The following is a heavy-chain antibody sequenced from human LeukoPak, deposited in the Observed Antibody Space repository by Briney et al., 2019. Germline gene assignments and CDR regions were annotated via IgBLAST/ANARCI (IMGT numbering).Heavy chain of an antibody. CDR1: VGSITRGVYH. Sequence: PSETLSLTCTVSVGSITRGVYHWSWIRHHPGKGLEWIGHIYYSVSTYYNPSLKSRVTISVDTSKNQFSLKLSSVTAAGTAVYYCERATVTVKYDAFDIWGQGTMVTVYS. CDR2: IYYSVST. J-gene: IGHJ3*02. D-gene: IGHD4-17*01. V-gene: IGHV4-31*03. CDR3: ERATVTVKYDAFDI.